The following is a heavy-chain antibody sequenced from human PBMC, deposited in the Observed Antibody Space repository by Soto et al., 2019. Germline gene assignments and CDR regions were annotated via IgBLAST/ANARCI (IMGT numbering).Heavy chain of an antibody. CDR2: IYYSGST. Sequence: QLQLQESGPGLVKPSETLSLTCTVSGGSISSSSYYWGWIRQPPGKGLEWIGSIYYSGSTYYNPSLKSRVTISVETSKNKSALKLSSVTAADTAVYYCARRGVDDYWGQGTLVTVSS. D-gene: IGHD3-10*01. V-gene: IGHV4-39*01. CDR1: GGSISSSSYY. CDR3: ARRGVDDY. J-gene: IGHJ4*02.